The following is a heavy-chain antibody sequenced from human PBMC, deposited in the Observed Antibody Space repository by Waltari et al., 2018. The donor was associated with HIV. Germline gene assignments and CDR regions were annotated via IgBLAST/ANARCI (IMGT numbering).Heavy chain of an antibody. CDR1: GYTFTGYY. CDR3: ARADYYGSGSQDY. J-gene: IGHJ4*02. Sequence: QVQLVQSGAEVKKPGASVKVSCKASGYTFTGYYMHWVRQAPGQGLGWMGWINPNSGGTNYAQKFQGRVTMTRDTSISTAHMELSRLRSDDTAVYYCARADYYGSGSQDYWGQGTLVTVSS. CDR2: INPNSGGT. D-gene: IGHD3-10*01. V-gene: IGHV1-2*02.